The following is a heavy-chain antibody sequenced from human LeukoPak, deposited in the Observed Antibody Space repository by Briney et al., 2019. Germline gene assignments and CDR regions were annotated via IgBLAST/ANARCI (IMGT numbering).Heavy chain of an antibody. V-gene: IGHV4-61*02. CDR3: ATELGFYFDY. Sequence: SQTLSLTCTVSGGSIRSGNYHLSWIRHPAGKGLEWIGRIYTSGTTNYNPSLKSRVTISVDTSKNQFSLKLSSVTAADTAVYYCATELGFYFDYWGQGTLVTVSS. D-gene: IGHD7-27*01. CDR2: IYTSGTT. J-gene: IGHJ4*02. CDR1: GGSIRSGNYH.